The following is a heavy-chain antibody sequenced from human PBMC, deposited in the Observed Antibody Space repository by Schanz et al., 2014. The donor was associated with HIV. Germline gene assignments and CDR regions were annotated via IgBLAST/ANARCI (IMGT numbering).Heavy chain of an antibody. CDR1: GFTFSSYG. CDR2: ISYDGSNK. J-gene: IGHJ6*02. Sequence: QGQLVESGGGVVQPGRSLRLSCAASGFTFSSYGMHWVRQAPGKGLEWVAVISYDGSNKYYAGSVKGRFTISRDNSKNTLYLQMNSLRAEDTAVYYCAKDQGYDFWSGYYNYYNMDVRGQGTTVTVSS. D-gene: IGHD3-3*01. CDR3: AKDQGYDFWSGYYNYYNMDV. V-gene: IGHV3-30*18.